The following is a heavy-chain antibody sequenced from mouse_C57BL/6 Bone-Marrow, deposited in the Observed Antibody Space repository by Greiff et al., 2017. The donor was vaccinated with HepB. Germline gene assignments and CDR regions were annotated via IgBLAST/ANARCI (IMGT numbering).Heavy chain of an antibody. V-gene: IGHV5-4*03. CDR3: ARVYGSSAAWFAY. CDR2: ISDGGSYT. CDR1: GFTFSSYA. Sequence: DVKLVESGGGLVKPGGSLKLSCAASGFTFSSYAMSWVRQTPEKRLEWVATISDGGSYTYYPDNVKGRFTISRDNAKNNLYLQMSHLKSEDTAMYYCARVYGSSAAWFAYWGQGTLVTVSA. D-gene: IGHD1-1*01. J-gene: IGHJ3*01.